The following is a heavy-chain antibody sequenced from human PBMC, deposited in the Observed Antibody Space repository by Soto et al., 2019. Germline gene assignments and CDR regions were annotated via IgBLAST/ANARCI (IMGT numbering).Heavy chain of an antibody. J-gene: IGHJ4*02. CDR1: GFTFSSCA. V-gene: IGHV3-23*01. Sequence: GGSLRLSCAASGFTFSSCAMSWVRQAPGMGLQWVSGISDSGGSTYYADSVRGRFTISRDNSKNTLYLQLNSLGAEDTAVYYCAKDKPAAGSQWLVPIWGRGTLVTVSS. CDR3: AKDKPAAGSQWLVPI. CDR2: ISDSGGST. D-gene: IGHD6-19*01.